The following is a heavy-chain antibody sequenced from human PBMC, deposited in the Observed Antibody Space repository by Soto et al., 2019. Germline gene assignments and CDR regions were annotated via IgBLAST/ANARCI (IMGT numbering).Heavy chain of an antibody. V-gene: IGHV4-39*01. CDR1: GGSISSSSYY. J-gene: IGHJ5*02. D-gene: IGHD4-17*01. CDR3: ARTVTTYWFDP. Sequence: QLQLQESGPGLVKPSETLSLTCTVSGGSISSSSYYWGWIRQPPGKGLEWIGSIYYSGSTYYNPSLQGRVTISVDTSKNQFSLKLSSVTAADTAVYYCARTVTTYWFDPWGQGTLVTVSS. CDR2: IYYSGST.